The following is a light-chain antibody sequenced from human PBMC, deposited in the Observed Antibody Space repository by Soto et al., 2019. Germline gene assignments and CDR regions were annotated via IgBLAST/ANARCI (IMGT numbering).Light chain of an antibody. J-gene: IGKJ4*01. CDR1: QSVGRSY. V-gene: IGKV3-20*01. Sequence: DIVLTQSPGTLSLSPGERATLSCRASQSVGRSYLAWYQQKPGQAPRLLIYGASSRATGIPDRFSGSESGTDFTLTINRLEPEDFAVYYCHQYASSTLTFGGGTKGEI. CDR3: HQYASSTLT. CDR2: GAS.